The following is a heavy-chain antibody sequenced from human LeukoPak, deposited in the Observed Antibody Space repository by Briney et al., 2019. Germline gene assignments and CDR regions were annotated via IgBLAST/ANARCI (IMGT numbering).Heavy chain of an antibody. CDR1: GGSFSGYY. V-gene: IGHV4-34*01. CDR2: INHSGST. J-gene: IGHJ6*03. CDR3: ARTTTLPYYYYYYMDV. Sequence: SETLSLTCTVYGGSFSGYYWSWIRQPPGKGLEWIGEINHSGSTNYNPSLKSRVTISVDTSKNQFSLKLSSVTAADTAVYYCARTTTLPYYYYYYMDVWGKGTTVTVSS. D-gene: IGHD1-1*01.